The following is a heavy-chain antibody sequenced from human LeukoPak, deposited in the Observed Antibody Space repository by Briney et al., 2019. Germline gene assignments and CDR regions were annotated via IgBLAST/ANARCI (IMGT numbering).Heavy chain of an antibody. V-gene: IGHV3-74*01. D-gene: IGHD1-26*01. CDR3: AKAANEWELLAGYFDY. Sequence: GGSLRLSCVASGFTFSNYWMHWVRQGPGKGLVWVSRIISDGSSATYADSVKGRFTISRDNSKNTLYLQMNGLRAEDTAVYYCAKAANEWELLAGYFDYWGRGTLVTVSS. J-gene: IGHJ4*02. CDR1: GFTFSNYW. CDR2: IISDGSSA.